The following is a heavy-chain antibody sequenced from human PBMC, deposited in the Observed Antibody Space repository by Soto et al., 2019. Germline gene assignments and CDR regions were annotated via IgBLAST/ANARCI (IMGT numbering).Heavy chain of an antibody. V-gene: IGHV4-59*08. J-gene: IGHJ4*02. D-gene: IGHD1-26*01. CDR2: IYYSGST. CDR3: ATEVVGAIPREH. CDR1: GGSISSYY. Sequence: QVQLQESGPGLVKPSETLSVTCTVSGGSISSYYWSWIRQPPGKGLEWIGYIYYSGSTNYNPSLKSRVTISVVTSKYQFSLKLSSLTAPDTAVYYCATEVVGAIPREHWGQSTLITVSS.